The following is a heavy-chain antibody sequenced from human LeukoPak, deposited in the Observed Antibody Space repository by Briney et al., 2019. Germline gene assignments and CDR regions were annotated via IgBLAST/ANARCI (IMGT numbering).Heavy chain of an antibody. V-gene: IGHV4-39*07. D-gene: IGHD5-12*01. CDR2: IYYSGST. CDR3: ARDPDLVAGFDY. Sequence: PSETLSLTCTVSGGSISSSSYYWGWIRQPPGKGLEWIGSIYYSGSTYYNPSLKSRVTISVDTSKNQFSLKLSSVTAADTAVYYCARDPDLVAGFDYWGQGTLVTVSS. CDR1: GGSISSSSYY. J-gene: IGHJ4*02.